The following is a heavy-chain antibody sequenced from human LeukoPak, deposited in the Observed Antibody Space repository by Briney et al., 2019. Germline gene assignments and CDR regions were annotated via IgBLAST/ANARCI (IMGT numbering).Heavy chain of an antibody. Sequence: ASVKVSCKASGYTFTGYYMHWVRQAPGQGLEWMGWISANSGGTNYAQKFQGRVTMTRDTSMSTAYMERSGLRSDYTAVYCGAIDAIAASGLTLDYWGQGTLVTVSS. D-gene: IGHD6-13*01. CDR3: AIDAIAASGLTLDY. CDR1: GYTFTGYY. V-gene: IGHV1-2*02. CDR2: ISANSGGT. J-gene: IGHJ4*02.